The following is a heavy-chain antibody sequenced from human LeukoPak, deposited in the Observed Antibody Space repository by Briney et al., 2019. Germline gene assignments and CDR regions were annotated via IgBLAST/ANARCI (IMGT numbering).Heavy chain of an antibody. Sequence: GGSLRLSCVASGFTFSNYDMNWVRQAPGKGLEWVSGILNSGESTYYADSVKGRFTISRDNSKNTLYLQMNSPRAEDTAVYYCAKDQSGYSYGYDYFDYWGQGTLVTVSS. CDR1: GFTFSNYD. CDR2: ILNSGEST. CDR3: AKDQSGYSYGYDYFDY. V-gene: IGHV3-23*01. D-gene: IGHD5-18*01. J-gene: IGHJ4*02.